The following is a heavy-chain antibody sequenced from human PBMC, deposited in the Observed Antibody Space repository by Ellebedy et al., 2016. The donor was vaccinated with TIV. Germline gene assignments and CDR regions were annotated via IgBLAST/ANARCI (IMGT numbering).Heavy chain of an antibody. D-gene: IGHD3-16*01. CDR2: ITAHNGYT. CDR3: ARYVPWRPGGGDFFYHMDI. V-gene: IGHV1-18*01. CDR1: NYTFDTNG. J-gene: IGHJ6*03. Sequence: ASVKVSCXASNYTFDTNGITWVRQAPGQGLEWVGWITAHNGYTNSAQRLQDRVTMTADTSTSTAYMVLRSLRSDDTAVYYCARYVPWRPGGGDFFYHMDIWGKGTTVTVSS.